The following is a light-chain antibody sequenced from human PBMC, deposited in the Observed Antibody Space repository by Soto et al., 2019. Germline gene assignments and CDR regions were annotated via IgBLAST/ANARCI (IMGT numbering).Light chain of an antibody. J-gene: IGLJ1*01. CDR2: EVN. CDR1: SNDVGGYNY. Sequence: QSVLAQPPSASGSPGQSVTISCTGTSNDVGGYNYVSWYQQHPGKAPKLMIYEVNKRPSGVPDRFSGSKSGNTASLTVSGLQAEDEADSSCSSFAVSTSFVFGTGTKVTVL. CDR3: SSFAVSTSFV. V-gene: IGLV2-8*01.